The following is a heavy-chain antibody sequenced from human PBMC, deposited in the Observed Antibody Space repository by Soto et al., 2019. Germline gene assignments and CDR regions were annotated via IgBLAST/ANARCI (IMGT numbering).Heavy chain of an antibody. CDR3: ARDGRGMYSNYLSY. CDR1: GGSFSGYY. CDR2: INHSGST. V-gene: IGHV4-34*01. J-gene: IGHJ4*02. Sequence: PSETLSLTCAVYGGSFSGYYWSWIRQPPGKGLEWIGEINHSGSTNYNPSLKSRVTISVDTSKNQFSLKLSSVTAADTAVYYCARDGRGMYSNYLSYWGQGTLVTVSS. D-gene: IGHD4-4*01.